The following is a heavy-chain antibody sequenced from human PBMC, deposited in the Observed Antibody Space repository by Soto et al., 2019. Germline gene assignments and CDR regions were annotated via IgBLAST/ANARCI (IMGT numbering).Heavy chain of an antibody. D-gene: IGHD6-19*01. CDR2: IDWDDDK. Sequence: QITLRESGPTLVKPTQTLTLTCTFSGFSLSTSAVGVGWIRQPPGKALEWLAIIDWDDDKHYSPSLKSRLVITKVTSKNQVVLTMTNMDPVDTATYYCARSTYGSAWTLDYWGQGTLVTVSS. CDR3: ARSTYGSAWTLDY. CDR1: GFSLSTSAVG. V-gene: IGHV2-5*02. J-gene: IGHJ4*02.